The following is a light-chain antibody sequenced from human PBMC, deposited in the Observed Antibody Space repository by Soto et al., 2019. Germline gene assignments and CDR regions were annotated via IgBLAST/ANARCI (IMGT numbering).Light chain of an antibody. CDR2: TAS. J-gene: IGKJ3*01. Sequence: DIQVTQSPSSLSASEEDRVTITCRASQSIRTYLNWYQQRPGKAPKLLIQTASTLQSGVPSRFSGSGSGTDFTLTIDSLQREDFATYFCQQTYTMPFTFGPGTTVDIK. V-gene: IGKV1-39*01. CDR3: QQTYTMPFT. CDR1: QSIRTY.